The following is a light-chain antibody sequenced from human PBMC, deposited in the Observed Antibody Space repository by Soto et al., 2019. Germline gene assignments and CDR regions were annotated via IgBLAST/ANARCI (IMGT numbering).Light chain of an antibody. CDR1: QSVTVNS. V-gene: IGKV3D-20*02. CDR3: QQRNNWPGT. J-gene: IGKJ1*01. Sequence: EILFTQSPSTLSLSPGEGVTLSCRASQSVTVNSLAWYQQKPGQAPRLLIYAASTRAAAVPDRFTGSGSGTDFALTISRLEPEDFGVYYCQQRNNWPGTFGQGTKVDIK. CDR2: AAS.